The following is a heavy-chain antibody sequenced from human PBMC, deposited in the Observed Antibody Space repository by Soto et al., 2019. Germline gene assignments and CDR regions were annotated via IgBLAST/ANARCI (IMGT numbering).Heavy chain of an antibody. CDR2: IDPSGST. CDR3: ARGRDGGGAS. Sequence: QVHLQQWGAGLLKPSETLSLTCGVYGGSFSGNYWSWIRQPPGEGLEWIGEIDPSGSTNYSPSLKSRAPISADTSKNQFYLKVTSVIAADTAVYFCARGRDGGGASWGQGTLVTVSS. J-gene: IGHJ5*02. CDR1: GGSFSGNY. V-gene: IGHV4-34*01. D-gene: IGHD3-16*01.